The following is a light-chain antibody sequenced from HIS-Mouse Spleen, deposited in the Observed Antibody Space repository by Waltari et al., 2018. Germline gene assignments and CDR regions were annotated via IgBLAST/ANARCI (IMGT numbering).Light chain of an antibody. CDR3: QVWDSSSDHPWV. Sequence: SYELTQPPSVSVSPGQTARITCSGDALPKKYAYWYQQKSGQAPVLVIYEDSKRPSGIPERFSGSNSGNTATLTISRVEAGDEADYYCQVWDSSSDHPWVFGGGTKLTVL. V-gene: IGLV3-21*02. CDR2: EDS. J-gene: IGLJ3*02. CDR1: ALPKKY.